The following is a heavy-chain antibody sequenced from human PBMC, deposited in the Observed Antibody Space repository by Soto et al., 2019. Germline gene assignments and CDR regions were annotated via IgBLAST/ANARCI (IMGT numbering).Heavy chain of an antibody. Sequence: ASVKVSCKVSGYTLTELSMHWVRQAPGKGLEWMGGFDPEDGETIYAQKFQGRVTMTEDTSTDTAYMELSSLRSEDTAVYYCATACRGSTSGHALDHFDYSGQGTLVTVSS. CDR1: GYTLTELS. CDR3: ATACRGSTSGHALDHFDY. D-gene: IGHD2-2*01. V-gene: IGHV1-24*01. CDR2: FDPEDGET. J-gene: IGHJ4*02.